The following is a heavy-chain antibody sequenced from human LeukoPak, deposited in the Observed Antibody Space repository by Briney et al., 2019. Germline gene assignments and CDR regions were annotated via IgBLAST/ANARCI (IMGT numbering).Heavy chain of an antibody. V-gene: IGHV3-48*03. Sequence: PGGSLRLSCAASGFTFSSYEMNWVRQAPGKGLQWVSYISSSGSTIYYADSVKGRFTISRDNAKNSLYLQMNSLRAEDTAVYYCAELGITMIGGVWGKGTTVTISS. CDR3: AELGITMIGGV. D-gene: IGHD3-10*02. J-gene: IGHJ6*04. CDR2: ISSSGSTI. CDR1: GFTFSSYE.